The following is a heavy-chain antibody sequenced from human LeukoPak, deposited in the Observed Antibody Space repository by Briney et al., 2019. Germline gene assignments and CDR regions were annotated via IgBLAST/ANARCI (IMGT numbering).Heavy chain of an antibody. J-gene: IGHJ3*02. CDR1: GYTFTSYG. D-gene: IGHD3-9*01. V-gene: IGHV1-69*06. CDR2: IIPIFGTA. Sequence: SVKVSCKASGYTFTSYGISWVRQAPGQGLEWMGGIIPIFGTANYAQKFQGRVTITADKSTSTAYMELSSLRSEDTAVYYCAREHYDILTGYLNDAFDIWGQGTMVTVSS. CDR3: AREHYDILTGYLNDAFDI.